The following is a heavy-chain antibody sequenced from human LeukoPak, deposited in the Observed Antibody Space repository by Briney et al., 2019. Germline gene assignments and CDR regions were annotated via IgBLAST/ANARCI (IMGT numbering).Heavy chain of an antibody. CDR3: ARFYDSGANDAFDI. V-gene: IGHV4-59*08. D-gene: IGHD3-22*01. Sequence: SETLSLTCSVSGGSISTYYCSWIRQPPGKGLEWIGYIYYSGSTNYNPSLKSRVTISVDTSKNQFSLKLISVTAADTAVYYCARFYDSGANDAFDIWGQGTLVTVSS. J-gene: IGHJ3*02. CDR2: IYYSGST. CDR1: GGSISTYY.